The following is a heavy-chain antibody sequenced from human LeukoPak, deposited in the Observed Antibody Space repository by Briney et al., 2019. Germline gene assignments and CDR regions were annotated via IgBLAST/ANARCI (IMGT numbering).Heavy chain of an antibody. J-gene: IGHJ4*02. CDR1: GGSISRGGYS. D-gene: IGHD1-26*01. Sequence: SETLSLTCAVSGGSISRGGYSWGWIRQPPGKGLEWIGSIYYSGSTYYNPSLKSRVTISVDTSKNQFSLKLSSVTAADTAVYYCARDKEGTTTTFDYWGQGTLVTVSS. CDR3: ARDKEGTTTTFDY. CDR2: IYYSGST. V-gene: IGHV4-39*07.